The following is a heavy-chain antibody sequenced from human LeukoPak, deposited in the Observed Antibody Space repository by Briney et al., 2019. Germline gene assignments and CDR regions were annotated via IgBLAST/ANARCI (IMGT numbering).Heavy chain of an antibody. CDR2: INPNSGGT. J-gene: IGHJ3*02. CDR3: ARDNTVTTSNHDAFDI. CDR1: GYTFTSYY. Sequence: ASVKVSCKASGYTFTSYYMHWVRQAPGQGLEWMGWINPNSGGTNYAQKFQGRVTMTRDTSISTAYMELSRLRSEDTAVYYCARDNTVTTSNHDAFDIWGQGTMVTVSS. V-gene: IGHV1-2*02. D-gene: IGHD4-11*01.